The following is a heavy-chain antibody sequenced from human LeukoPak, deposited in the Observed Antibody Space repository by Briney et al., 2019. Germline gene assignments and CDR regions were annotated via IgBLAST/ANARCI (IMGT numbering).Heavy chain of an antibody. Sequence: ASVKVSFKAYRYTFMSHGSSWVRQAPGQGLEWMGWISGSSSNTNYAQRLQGRVTMTTDTSTTTAYMELRSLRSDDTAVYYCARATGTWAHDRFDIWGQGTMVTVSS. D-gene: IGHD4-17*01. CDR1: RYTFMSHG. J-gene: IGHJ3*02. CDR3: ARATGTWAHDRFDI. V-gene: IGHV1-18*01. CDR2: ISGSSSNT.